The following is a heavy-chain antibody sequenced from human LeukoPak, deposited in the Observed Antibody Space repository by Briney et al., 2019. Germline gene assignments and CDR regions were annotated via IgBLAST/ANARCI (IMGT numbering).Heavy chain of an antibody. D-gene: IGHD2-8*01. CDR2: FNSDGSST. V-gene: IGHV3-74*01. CDR1: GFTFSTYW. Sequence: PGGSLRLSCAASGFTFSTYWMHWVRQAPGKGLVWVSRFNSDGSSTYYADSVKGRFTISRDNSKNTLYLQMNSLRAEDTAVYYCARDYVDDIPMIKDYWGQGTLVTVSS. J-gene: IGHJ4*02. CDR3: ARDYVDDIPMIKDY.